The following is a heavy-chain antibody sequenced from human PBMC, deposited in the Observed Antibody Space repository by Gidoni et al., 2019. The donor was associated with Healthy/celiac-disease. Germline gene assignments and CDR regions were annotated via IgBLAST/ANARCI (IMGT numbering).Heavy chain of an antibody. CDR3: ARGSRHGYSYGSFDY. CDR1: GGPIRSYY. V-gene: IGHV4-59*01. D-gene: IGHD5-18*01. CDR2: IYYSGST. Sequence: QVQLPESGPGLVKPSETLSLPCTHPGGPIRSYYWSWIRQPPGKGLEWIGYIYYSGSTKYNPSLKSRVTISVDTSKNQFSLKLSSVNAADTAVYYCARGSRHGYSYGSFDYWGQGTLVTVSS. J-gene: IGHJ4*02.